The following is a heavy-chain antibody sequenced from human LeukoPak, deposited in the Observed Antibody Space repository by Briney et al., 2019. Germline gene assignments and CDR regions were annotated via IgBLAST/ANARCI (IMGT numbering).Heavy chain of an antibody. D-gene: IGHD3-10*01. V-gene: IGHV1-8*01. CDR1: GYTFTSYD. CDR3: ARGVRGFRSEAFYYYMDV. Sequence: ASVKVSCKASGYTFTSYDINWVRQATGQGLEWMGWANPNSGNTGYAQKFQGRVTMTRNTSLSTAYMELSSLRSEDTAVYYCARGVRGFRSEAFYYYMDVWGKGTTVTVSS. J-gene: IGHJ6*03. CDR2: ANPNSGNT.